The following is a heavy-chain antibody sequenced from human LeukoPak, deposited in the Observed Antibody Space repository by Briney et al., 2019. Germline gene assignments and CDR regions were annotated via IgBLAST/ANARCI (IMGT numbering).Heavy chain of an antibody. J-gene: IGHJ4*02. CDR3: ARSGSHDYSNYPGNFDY. V-gene: IGHV5-51*01. Sequence: GESLKISCKGSGYSFIWIGWVRQMPGKGLEWMGIIYPGDSDTRYSPSFQGQVTISADKSISTAYLQWSSLKASDTAMYYCARSGSHDYSNYPGNFDYWGQGTLVTVSS. CDR1: GYSFIW. D-gene: IGHD4-11*01. CDR2: IYPGDSDT.